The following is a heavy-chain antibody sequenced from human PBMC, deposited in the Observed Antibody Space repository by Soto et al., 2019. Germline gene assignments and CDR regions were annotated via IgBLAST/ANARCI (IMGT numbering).Heavy chain of an antibody. CDR3: ARSHAPYYYDTTGFFFGLDV. D-gene: IGHD3-22*01. Sequence: QVRLVESGGGVVQPGRSLRLSCAASGFTFSNYAMHWLRQAPGKGLEWVAVMSFDETKKYHAASVEGRFTISRDNSQNTLDLQMNSLRAEDTALYYCARSHAPYYYDTTGFFFGLDVWGQGTTVVVSS. V-gene: IGHV3-30-3*01. CDR2: MSFDETKK. J-gene: IGHJ6*02. CDR1: GFTFSNYA.